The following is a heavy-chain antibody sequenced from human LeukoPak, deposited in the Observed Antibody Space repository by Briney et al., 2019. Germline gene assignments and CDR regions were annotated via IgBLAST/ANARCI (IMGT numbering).Heavy chain of an antibody. CDR2: TYAGGNT. CDR1: GFIVSSNY. V-gene: IGHV3-66*01. J-gene: IGHJ4*02. CDR3: ARVPYSGYAVDY. D-gene: IGHD5-12*01. Sequence: PGGSLRLSCAASGFIVSSNYMAWVRQAPGKGLKWVSITYAGGNTYYADSVKGRLIISRDNSKNTVHLQMNRLRVEDTAVYYCARVPYSGYAVDYWGQGTLVTVSS.